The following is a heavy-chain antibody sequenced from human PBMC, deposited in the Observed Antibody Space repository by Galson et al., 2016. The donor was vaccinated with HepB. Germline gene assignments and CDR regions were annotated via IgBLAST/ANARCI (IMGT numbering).Heavy chain of an antibody. CDR2: IRSKFFGATK. J-gene: IGHJ5*02. D-gene: IGHD3-22*01. Sequence: SLRLSCAASGFKFEDSPISWFRQTPGKGLEWVGLIRSKFFGATKQYAASVKGRFTISRDDARAIVYLERSSLQIDDAGMYFCARNYYDSSVPTSWGQGTPVAVSS. CDR3: ARNYYDSSVPTS. V-gene: IGHV3-49*03. CDR1: GFKFEDSP.